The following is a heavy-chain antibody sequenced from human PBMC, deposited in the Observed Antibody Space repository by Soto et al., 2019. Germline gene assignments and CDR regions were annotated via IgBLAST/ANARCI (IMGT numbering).Heavy chain of an antibody. CDR2: IIPIFGTA. CDR3: ASTIVCSGGSCYRYYGMDV. D-gene: IGHD2-15*01. Sequence: QVQLVQSGAEVKKPGSSVKVSCKASGGTFSSYAISWVRQAPGQGLEWMGGIIPIFGTANYAQKFQGRVTITADKSTRTAYMELSSLRSEDTAVYYCASTIVCSGGSCYRYYGMDVWGQGTTVTVSS. CDR1: GGTFSSYA. V-gene: IGHV1-69*06. J-gene: IGHJ6*02.